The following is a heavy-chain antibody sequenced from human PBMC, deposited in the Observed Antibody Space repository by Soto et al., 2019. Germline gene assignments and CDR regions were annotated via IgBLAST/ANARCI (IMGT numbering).Heavy chain of an antibody. CDR3: ARDGAIAARQIDY. CDR1: GDSVSSNSAA. J-gene: IGHJ4*02. V-gene: IGHV6-1*01. Sequence: SQTLSLTCAISGDSVSSNSAAWNWIRQSPSRGLEWLGRTYYRSRWYNDYAVSVKSRITVNPDTSKNQFSLHLNSVTPEDTAVYYCARDGAIAARQIDYWGQGTLVTVSS. D-gene: IGHD6-13*01. CDR2: TYYRSRWYN.